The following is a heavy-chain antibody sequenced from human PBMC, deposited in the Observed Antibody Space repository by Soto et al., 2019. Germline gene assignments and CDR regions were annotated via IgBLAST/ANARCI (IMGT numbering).Heavy chain of an antibody. CDR2: IIPILGIA. Sequence: GASVKVSCKASGGTFSSYTISWVRQAPGQGLEWMGRIIPILGIANYAQKFQGRVTITADKSTSTAYMELSSLRPEDTAVYYCARGASVTGYSSSWYWFDPWGQGTLVTVS. D-gene: IGHD6-13*01. J-gene: IGHJ5*02. CDR3: ARGASVTGYSSSWYWFDP. V-gene: IGHV1-69*02. CDR1: GGTFSSYT.